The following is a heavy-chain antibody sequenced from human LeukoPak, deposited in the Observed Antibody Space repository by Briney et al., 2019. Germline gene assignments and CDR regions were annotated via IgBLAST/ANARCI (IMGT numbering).Heavy chain of an antibody. Sequence: QSGGSLRLSCAASGFTFSSYSMNWVRQAPGKGLEWVSYISSSSSTIYYADSVKGRFTISRDNAKNSLYLQMNSLRAEDTAVYYCARDTSAVWFGEIFDYWGQGTLVTVSS. D-gene: IGHD3-10*01. CDR3: ARDTSAVWFGEIFDY. CDR1: GFTFSSYS. CDR2: ISSSSSTI. V-gene: IGHV3-48*01. J-gene: IGHJ4*02.